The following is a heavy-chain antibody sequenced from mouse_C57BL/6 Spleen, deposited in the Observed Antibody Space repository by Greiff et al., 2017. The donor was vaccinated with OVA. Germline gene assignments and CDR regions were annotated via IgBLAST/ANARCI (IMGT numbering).Heavy chain of an antibody. CDR3: VSSYSNWYFDV. D-gene: IGHD2-5*01. CDR2: IRSKSNNYAT. CDR1: GFSFNTYA. Sequence: EVMLVESGGGLVQPKGSLKLSCAASGFSFNTYAMNWVRQAPGKGLEWVARIRSKSNNYATYYADSVKDRFTISRDDSESMLYLQMNNLKTEDTAMYYGVSSYSNWYFDVWGTGTTVTVSS. V-gene: IGHV10-1*01. J-gene: IGHJ1*03.